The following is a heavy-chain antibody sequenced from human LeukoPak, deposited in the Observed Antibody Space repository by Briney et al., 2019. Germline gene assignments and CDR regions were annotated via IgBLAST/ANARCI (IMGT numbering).Heavy chain of an antibody. CDR2: IYEDGST. CDR1: GFTFSSNY. J-gene: IGHJ4*02. D-gene: IGHD3-16*01. V-gene: IGHV3-53*01. CDR3: ARDHRIGGS. Sequence: PGGSLRLSCAASGFTFSSNYMSWVRQAPGKGLEWVSVIYEDGSTFYADSVKGRFTISRDNSKNTLYLQMSSLRAEDTAVYYCARDHRIGGSWGQGTLVTVSS.